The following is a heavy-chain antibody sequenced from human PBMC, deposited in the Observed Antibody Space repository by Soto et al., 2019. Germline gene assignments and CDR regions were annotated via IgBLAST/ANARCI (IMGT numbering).Heavy chain of an antibody. Sequence: QEQVVESGGGVVQPGRSLRLSCAASGFTFSTHAMHWVRQAPGSGLEWVAIISYDGTTKDYADSVKGRFTISRDNSKNAVYLQMNSLRSEDTALYSCARDWRTAGTTGWFDPWGQGTLVTVSS. D-gene: IGHD6-13*01. CDR3: ARDWRTAGTTGWFDP. CDR1: GFTFSTHA. V-gene: IGHV3-30-3*01. CDR2: ISYDGTTK. J-gene: IGHJ5*02.